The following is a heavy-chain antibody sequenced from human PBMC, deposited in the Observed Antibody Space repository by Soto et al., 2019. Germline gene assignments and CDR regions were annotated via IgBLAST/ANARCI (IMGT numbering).Heavy chain of an antibody. CDR1: GYTFTSYY. CDR3: ASSVYDYGDYGDAFDI. Sequence: GASVKVSCTASGYTFTSYYMHWVRQAPGQGLEWMGIINPSGGSTSYAQKFQGRVTMTRDTSTSTVYMELSSLRSEDTAVYYCASSVYDYGDYGDAFDIWGQGTMVTVSS. D-gene: IGHD4-17*01. V-gene: IGHV1-46*01. J-gene: IGHJ3*02. CDR2: INPSGGST.